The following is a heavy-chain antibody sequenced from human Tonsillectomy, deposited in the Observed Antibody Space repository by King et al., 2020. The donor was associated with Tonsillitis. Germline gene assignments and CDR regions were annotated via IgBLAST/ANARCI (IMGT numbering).Heavy chain of an antibody. D-gene: IGHD3-9*01. V-gene: IGHV4-39*01. CDR2: IYYSGST. CDR1: GGSISSSSYY. Sequence: QLQESGPGLAKPSETLSLTCTVSGGSISSSSYYWGWIRQPPGKGLEWIGSIYYSGSTYYNPSLKSRVTISVDTSKNQFSLKLSSVTAADTAVYYCARYDILTGYYNPKWDYWGQGTLVTVSS. CDR3: ARYDILTGYYNPKWDY. J-gene: IGHJ4*02.